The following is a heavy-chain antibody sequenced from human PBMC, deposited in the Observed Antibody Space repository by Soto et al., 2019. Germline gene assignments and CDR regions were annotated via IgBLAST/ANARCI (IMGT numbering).Heavy chain of an antibody. D-gene: IGHD3-10*01. CDR3: TRAHFNSDFDY. CDR1: GGTFSSYA. J-gene: IGHJ4*02. V-gene: IGHV1-69*01. CDR2: IIPIFGTA. Sequence: QVHLVQSGAEVKKPGSSVKVSCKASGGTFSSYAISWVRQAPGQGIEWMGGIIPIFGTANYAQKFQGRVTITADESTSTAYMELSSLITEDTAVYYCTRAHFNSDFDYWGQGTLVTVSS.